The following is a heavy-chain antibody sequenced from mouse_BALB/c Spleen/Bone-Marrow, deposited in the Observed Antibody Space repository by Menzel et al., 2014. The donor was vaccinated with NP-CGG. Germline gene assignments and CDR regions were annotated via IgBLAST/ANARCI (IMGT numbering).Heavy chain of an antibody. V-gene: IGHV3-6*02. CDR3: ARVYGNYFFAY. Sequence: ESGPGLVKPSQSLSLTCSVTGYSIPSGYYWNWIRQFPGNKLEWMGYISYDGSNNYNPSLKNRISITRDTSKNQFFLKLNSVTTEDTATYYCARVYGNYFFAYWGQGTLVTVSA. CDR1: GYSIPSGYY. D-gene: IGHD2-10*02. CDR2: ISYDGSN. J-gene: IGHJ3*01.